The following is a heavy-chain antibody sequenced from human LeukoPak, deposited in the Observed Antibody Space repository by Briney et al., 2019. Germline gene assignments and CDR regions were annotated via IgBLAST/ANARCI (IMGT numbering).Heavy chain of an antibody. Sequence: SETLSLTCTVSGGSISSSSYYWGWIRQPPGKGLEWIGSIYYSGSTYYNPSLKSRVTISVDTSKNQFSLKLSSVTAADTAVYYCARADIVVVPPIFDYWGQGTLVTVSS. CDR2: IYYSGST. CDR3: ARADIVVVPPIFDY. CDR1: GGSISSSSYY. D-gene: IGHD2-2*01. V-gene: IGHV4-39*07. J-gene: IGHJ4*02.